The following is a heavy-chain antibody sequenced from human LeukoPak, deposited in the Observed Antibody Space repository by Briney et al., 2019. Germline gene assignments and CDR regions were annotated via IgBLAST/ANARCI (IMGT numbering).Heavy chain of an antibody. CDR3: ARAVGQLWLDY. CDR1: GFTFSNYW. J-gene: IGHJ4*02. Sequence: PGGSLRLSCAASGFTFSNYWMYWVRQAPGKGLVWVSRINGDGSTTTYADSVKGRFTISRDNAKNTLYLQMNSLRAEDTAVYYCARAVGQLWLDYWGQGTLVTVSS. CDR2: INGDGSTT. D-gene: IGHD5-18*01. V-gene: IGHV3-74*01.